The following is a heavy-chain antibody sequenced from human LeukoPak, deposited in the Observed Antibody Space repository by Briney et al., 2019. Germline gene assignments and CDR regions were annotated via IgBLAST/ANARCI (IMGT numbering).Heavy chain of an antibody. V-gene: IGHV4-4*07. J-gene: IGHJ4*02. CDR1: GVSISSFC. CDR3: ARGEAVPAAMGDLFDY. Sequence: SETLSLTCTVSGVSISSFCWSWIRQPATKGPEWIGRVCNSGNTNYNPSLRSRVIMSIDTSKNQLSLDLSSVTAADTAVYHCARGEAVPAAMGDLFDYWGQGTLVTVSS. D-gene: IGHD2-2*01. CDR2: VCNSGNT.